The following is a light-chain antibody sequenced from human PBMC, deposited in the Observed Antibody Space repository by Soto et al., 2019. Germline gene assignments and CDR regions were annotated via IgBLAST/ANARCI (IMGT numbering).Light chain of an antibody. J-gene: IGLJ1*01. CDR2: ANT. CDR1: SSNVGAGYD. Sequence: QSALTQPPSVSGAPGQRVTISCTGSSSNVGAGYDVHWYQQLPGTAPKLLIYANTNRTSGVPGRFSGSKSGTSASLAITGLQAEDEADYYCQSYDSSLSGYVFGTGTKVTVL. V-gene: IGLV1-40*01. CDR3: QSYDSSLSGYV.